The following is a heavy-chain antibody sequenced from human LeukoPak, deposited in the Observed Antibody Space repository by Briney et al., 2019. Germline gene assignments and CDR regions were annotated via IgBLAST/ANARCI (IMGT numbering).Heavy chain of an antibody. CDR2: ISSTSSTI. J-gene: IGHJ4*02. V-gene: IGHV3-48*01. Sequence: PGGSLRLSCAASGFTFSGSALHWVRQAPGKGLEWVSYISSTSSTIYYADSVKGRFTISRDNAKNSLYLQMNSLRAEDSAVYYCASSYGTAMVNGGFDNWGQGTLVTVSS. D-gene: IGHD5-18*01. CDR3: ASSYGTAMVNGGFDN. CDR1: GFTFSGSA.